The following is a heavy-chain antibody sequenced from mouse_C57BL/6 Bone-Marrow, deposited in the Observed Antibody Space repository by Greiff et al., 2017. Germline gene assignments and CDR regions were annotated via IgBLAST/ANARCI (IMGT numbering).Heavy chain of an antibody. V-gene: IGHV1-76*01. CDR3: ARDDGYFFEY. D-gene: IGHD2-3*01. CDR1: GYTFTDHY. CDR2: IYPGSGNT. J-gene: IGHJ2*01. Sequence: VKLVESGAEVVRPGASVKLSCKASGYTFTDHYINWVKQRPGQGLEWIARIYPGSGNTYYNEKFKGKATLTAEKSSNTAYMQLSSLTSEDSAVXVCARDDGYFFEYWGQGTTLTVSS.